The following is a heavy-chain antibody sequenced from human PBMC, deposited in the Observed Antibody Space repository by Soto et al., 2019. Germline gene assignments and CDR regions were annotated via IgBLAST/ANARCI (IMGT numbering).Heavy chain of an antibody. D-gene: IGHD2-2*01. V-gene: IGHV4-61*08. Sequence: QVRLQESGPGLVKPSETLSLTCGVSGGSVSINGYYWSWIRRPPGKGLEWIGYISYTGNTNYNPSLQSRVTISADTSKNQFSLNLNSVTAADTAVYYCARDREYCSRTRCYWNFDYWGQGILVTVSS. J-gene: IGHJ4*02. CDR1: GGSVSINGYY. CDR3: ARDREYCSRTRCYWNFDY. CDR2: ISYTGNT.